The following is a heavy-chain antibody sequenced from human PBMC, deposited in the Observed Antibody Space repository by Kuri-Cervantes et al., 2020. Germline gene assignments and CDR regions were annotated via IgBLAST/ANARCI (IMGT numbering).Heavy chain of an antibody. J-gene: IGHJ4*02. CDR3: AREGFGSWGGYYFDY. D-gene: IGHD3-10*01. Sequence: AGSLRLSCAASGFTFSSYSMHWVRQAPGKGLEWVAVISLDGSKKYSAESMKGRFTISRDNSKDTLYLQMNSLRVEDTALYYCAREGFGSWGGYYFDYWGQGTLVTVSS. V-gene: IGHV3-33*01. CDR1: GFTFSSYS. CDR2: ISLDGSKK.